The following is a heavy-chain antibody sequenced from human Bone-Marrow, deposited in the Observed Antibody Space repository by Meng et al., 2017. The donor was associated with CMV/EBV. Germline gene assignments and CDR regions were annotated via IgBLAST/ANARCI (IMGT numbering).Heavy chain of an antibody. J-gene: IGHJ6*02. CDR2: IYYSGST. Sequence: SEPLSLTCTAPGGSISSYYWSWIRQPPGKGLDWTGYIYYSGSTNYNPSLMSRVTISVDTSKNQFSLKLSSVNAADTAVYYCARFVAVAALGYYGMDVWGQGTTVTVSS. D-gene: IGHD6-19*01. V-gene: IGHV4-59*01. CDR1: GGSISSYY. CDR3: ARFVAVAALGYYGMDV.